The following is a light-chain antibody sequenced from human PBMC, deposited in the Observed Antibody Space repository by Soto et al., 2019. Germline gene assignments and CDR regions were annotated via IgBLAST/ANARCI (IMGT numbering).Light chain of an antibody. J-gene: IGKJ1*01. CDR1: QSISSSY. CDR3: QQYGSSPKT. Sequence: EIVLTQSPGTLSLSPGERATLSCRASQSISSSYLAWYQQKPGQAPRLLIYGASSRATGIPDRFSGSGSGTDFPLTISRLEREDFAVYYCQQYGSSPKTFGQGTKVEIK. V-gene: IGKV3-20*01. CDR2: GAS.